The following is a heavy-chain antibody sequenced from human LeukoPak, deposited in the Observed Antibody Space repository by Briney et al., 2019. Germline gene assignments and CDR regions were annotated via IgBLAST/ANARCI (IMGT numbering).Heavy chain of an antibody. CDR1: GGSISSYY. V-gene: IGHV4-4*07. J-gene: IGHJ4*02. D-gene: IGHD3-10*01. CDR3: ARDPNYHYDSGSHYFAH. Sequence: SETLSLTCTVSGGSISSYYWSWIRQPAGKGLEWIGRFYTSGSTNYNPSLKSRVTMSVDTSKNQFSLKLSSVTAADTAVYYCARDPNYHYDSGSHYFAHWGQGTLVTVSS. CDR2: FYTSGST.